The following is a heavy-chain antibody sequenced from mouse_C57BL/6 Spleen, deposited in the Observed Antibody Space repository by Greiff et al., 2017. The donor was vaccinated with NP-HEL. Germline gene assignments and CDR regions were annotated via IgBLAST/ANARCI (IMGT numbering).Heavy chain of an antibody. J-gene: IGHJ2*01. V-gene: IGHV1-59*01. CDR2: IDPSDSYT. CDR1: GYTFTSYW. D-gene: IGHD2-14*01. CDR3: ARSKENRDFDY. Sequence: VQLQQPGAELVRPGTSVKLSCKASGYTFTSYWMHWVKQRPGQGLEWIGVIDPSDSYTNYNQKFKGKATLTVDTSSSTAYMQLSSLTSEDSAVYYCARSKENRDFDYWGQGTTLTVSS.